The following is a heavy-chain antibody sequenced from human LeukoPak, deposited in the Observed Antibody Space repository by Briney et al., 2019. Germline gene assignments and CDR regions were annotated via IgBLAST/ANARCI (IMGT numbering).Heavy chain of an antibody. CDR3: ARPPTVAFMYAGHVDY. Sequence: GESLKISCKSSGYTFSTYWIAWVRQLPGKGLEWMGTIYPGDSDTRYGPSFQGQVTISADKSINTAYLQWSSLKASDTAMYYCARPPTVAFMYAGHVDYWGQGTLVTVSS. CDR2: IYPGDSDT. J-gene: IGHJ4*02. D-gene: IGHD2-8*01. V-gene: IGHV5-51*01. CDR1: GYTFSTYW.